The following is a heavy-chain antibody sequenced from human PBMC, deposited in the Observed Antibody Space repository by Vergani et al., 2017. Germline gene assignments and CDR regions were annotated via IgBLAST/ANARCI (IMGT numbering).Heavy chain of an antibody. V-gene: IGHV3-23*01. CDR2: ISGSGGST. J-gene: IGHJ4*02. CDR1: GFTFSSYA. D-gene: IGHD3-22*01. Sequence: EVQLLESGGGLVQPGGSLRLSCAASGFTFSSYAMSWVRQAPGKGLEWVSAISGSGGSTYYADSGKGRFTISRDNSKNTLYLQMNSLRAEDTAVYYCAKGPGNDKSYFDYWGQGTLVTVSA. CDR3: AKGPGNDKSYFDY.